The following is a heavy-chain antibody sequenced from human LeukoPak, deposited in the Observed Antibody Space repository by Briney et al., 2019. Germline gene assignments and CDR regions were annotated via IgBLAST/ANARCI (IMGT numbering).Heavy chain of an antibody. J-gene: IGHJ3*02. CDR2: IIPIFGTA. V-gene: IGHV1-69*01. Sequence: GGSLRLSCAASGFTFSSYAMSWVRQAPGQGLEWMGGIIPIFGTANYAQKFQGRVTITADESTSTAYMELSSLRSEDTAVYYCARREPQADAFDIWGQGIMVTVSS. CDR3: ARREPQADAFDI. D-gene: IGHD1-14*01. CDR1: GFTFSSYA.